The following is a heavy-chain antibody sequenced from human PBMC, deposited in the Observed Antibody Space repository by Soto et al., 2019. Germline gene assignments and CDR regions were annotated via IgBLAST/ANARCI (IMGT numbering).Heavy chain of an antibody. V-gene: IGHV3-33*01. CDR3: ARVNRYCSSTSCYWDGYFDY. Sequence: QVQLVESGGGVVQPGRSLRLSCAASGFTFSSYGMHWVRQAPGKGLEWVAVIWYDGSNKYYADSVKGRFIISRDNSKNPLYLQRNSLRAEDTAVYYCARVNRYCSSTSCYWDGYFDYWGQGTLVTVSS. CDR2: IWYDGSNK. D-gene: IGHD2-2*01. CDR1: GFTFSSYG. J-gene: IGHJ4*02.